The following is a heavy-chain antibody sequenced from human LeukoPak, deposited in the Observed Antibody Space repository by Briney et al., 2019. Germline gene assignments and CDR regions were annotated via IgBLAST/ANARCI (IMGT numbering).Heavy chain of an antibody. J-gene: IGHJ4*02. Sequence: GGSLRLSCTASGFTFGDYGMSWVRQAPGKGLEWVGFIRSKAYGGTTEYAASVKGRFTISRDDSNSIAYLQMNSLKTEDTAVYFCSGSFGELSFFDYWGQGTLVTVSS. CDR3: SGSFGELSFFDY. CDR1: GFTFGDYG. V-gene: IGHV3-49*04. D-gene: IGHD3-10*01. CDR2: IRSKAYGGTT.